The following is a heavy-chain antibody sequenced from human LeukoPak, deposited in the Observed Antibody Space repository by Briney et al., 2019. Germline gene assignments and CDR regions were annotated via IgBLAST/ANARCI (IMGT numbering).Heavy chain of an antibody. J-gene: IGHJ3*02. CDR3: ARRGSVVTGPAFDI. D-gene: IGHD2-21*02. Sequence: GGSLRLSCAASGFTVSTNYMSWVRQPPGKGLEWVSVIFSAGSTYYADSVKGRFTISRDNSKNALYLQMNSLRVEDTAVYYCARRGSVVTGPAFDIWGQGTVVTVSS. V-gene: IGHV3-53*01. CDR1: GFTVSTNY. CDR2: IFSAGST.